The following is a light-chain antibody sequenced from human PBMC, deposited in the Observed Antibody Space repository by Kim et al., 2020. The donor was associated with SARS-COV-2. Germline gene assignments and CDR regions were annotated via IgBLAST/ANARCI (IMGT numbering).Light chain of an antibody. V-gene: IGLV2-11*01. CDR3: CSYAGSYSAV. J-gene: IGLJ2*01. CDR1: RSNVGGYDF. Sequence: GQYVTIVFTGTRSNVGGYDFVSWYRHHPGTVTKLLIYNDNARPSWFPVPFSCSKSGTTASPTISGLQADDEADYYCCSYAGSYSAVFGGGTQLTVL. CDR2: NDN.